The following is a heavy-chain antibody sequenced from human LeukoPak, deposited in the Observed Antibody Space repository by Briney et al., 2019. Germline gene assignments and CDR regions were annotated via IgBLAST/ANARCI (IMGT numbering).Heavy chain of an antibody. CDR3: ARYGYSYGLAYYYGMDV. CDR1: GGSFSSYY. D-gene: IGHD5-18*01. CDR2: IYYSGST. J-gene: IGHJ6*02. Sequence: SETLSLTCAVYGGSFSSYYWGWIRQPPGKGLEWIGSIYYSGSTYYNPSLKSRVTISVDTSKNQFSLKLSSVTAADTAVYYCARYGYSYGLAYYYGMDVWGQGTTVTVSS. V-gene: IGHV4-39*01.